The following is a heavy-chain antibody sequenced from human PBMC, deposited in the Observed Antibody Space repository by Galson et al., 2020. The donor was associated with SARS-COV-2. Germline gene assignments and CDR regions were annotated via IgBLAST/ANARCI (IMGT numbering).Heavy chain of an antibody. CDR2: IYPGDSDT. Sequence: KIGESLKISCKGSGYIFTSYWIGWVRQMPGKGLEWMGIIYPGDSDTRYSPSFQGQVTISADKSISTAYLQWSSLKASDTAMYYCARHRGYYYYYMDVWGKGTTVTVSS. J-gene: IGHJ6*03. D-gene: IGHD3-10*01. CDR3: ARHRGYYYYYMDV. V-gene: IGHV5-51*01. CDR1: GYIFTSYW.